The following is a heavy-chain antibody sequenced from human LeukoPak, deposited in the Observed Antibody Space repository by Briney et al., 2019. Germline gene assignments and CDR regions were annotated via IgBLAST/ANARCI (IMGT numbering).Heavy chain of an antibody. J-gene: IGHJ3*02. CDR2: ISSSSSYI. V-gene: IGHV3-21*01. Sequence: GGSLRLSCAASGFTFSSYSMNWVRQAPGKGLEWVSSISSSSSYIYYADSVKGRFTISRDNAKNSLHLQMNSLRAEDTAVYYCAVNYCSSTSCYVDAFDIWGQGTMVTVSS. D-gene: IGHD2-2*01. CDR3: AVNYCSSTSCYVDAFDI. CDR1: GFTFSSYS.